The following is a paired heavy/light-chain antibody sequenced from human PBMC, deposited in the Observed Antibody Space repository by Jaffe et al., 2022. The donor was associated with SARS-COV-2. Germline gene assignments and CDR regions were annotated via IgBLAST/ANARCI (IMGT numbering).Light chain of an antibody. Sequence: QSVLTQPPSASGTPGQRVTISCSGSSSNIGSYYLYWYQHLPGTAPKLLIYRNNQRPSGVPDRFSGSKSGTSASLAISGLRSEDEADYYCAAWDGSLSGVVFGGGTKLTVL. CDR3: AAWDGSLSGVV. CDR2: RNN. J-gene: IGLJ2*01. V-gene: IGLV1-47*01. CDR1: SSNIGSYY.
Heavy chain of an antibody. CDR2: ISPNSGGT. CDR3: ARGDRVLLWFGHSDHSPAGESGMDV. CDR1: GYTFTGYY. Sequence: QVQLVQSGAEVKKPGASVKVSCKASGYTFTGYYMHWVRRAPGQGLEWMGWISPNSGGTNYAQKFQGRVTMTRDTSISTAYMELSRLTSDDTAVYYCARGDRVLLWFGHSDHSPAGESGMDVWGQGTTVTVSS. D-gene: IGHD3-10*01. V-gene: IGHV1-2*02. J-gene: IGHJ6*02.